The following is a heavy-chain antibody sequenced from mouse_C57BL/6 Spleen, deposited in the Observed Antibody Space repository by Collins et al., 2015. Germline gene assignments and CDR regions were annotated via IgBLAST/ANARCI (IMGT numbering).Heavy chain of an antibody. CDR2: IHPNSGST. Sequence: VQLQQPGAELVKPGASVKLSCKASGYTFTSYWMHWVKQRPGQGLEWIGMIHPNSGSTNYNEKFKSKATLTVDKSSSTAYMQLSSLTSEDSAVYYCARSFSYGYDGFAYWGQGTLVTVSA. CDR1: GYTFTSYW. J-gene: IGHJ3*01. D-gene: IGHD2-2*01. V-gene: IGHV1-64*01. CDR3: ARSFSYGYDGFAY.